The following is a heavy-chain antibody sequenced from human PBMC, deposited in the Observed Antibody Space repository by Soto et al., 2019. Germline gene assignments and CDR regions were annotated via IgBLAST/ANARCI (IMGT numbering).Heavy chain of an antibody. V-gene: IGHV1-69*02. D-gene: IGHD1-1*01. CDR2: VIPIIGEG. CDR1: GGTFSSQT. J-gene: IGHJ3*02. CDR3: ARPAVNDLDADSSAFDI. Sequence: QVQLVQSGAEVKEPGSSVKVSCKVSGGTFSSQTINWVRQVPGQGLEWMGSVIPIIGEGKYAQSFLGRVTITADSSTSTAYRELGSLRSEDTAVYYCARPAVNDLDADSSAFDIWGQGTMVTVSS.